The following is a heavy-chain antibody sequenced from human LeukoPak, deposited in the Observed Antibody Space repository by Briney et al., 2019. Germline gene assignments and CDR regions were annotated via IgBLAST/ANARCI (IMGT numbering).Heavy chain of an antibody. CDR2: IYCSGST. CDR1: GGSISSYY. V-gene: IGHV4-59*01. CDR3: ARDALEDYFDY. J-gene: IGHJ4*02. Sequence: SETLSLTCTVSGGSISSYYWSWIRQPPGKGLEWIGYIYCSGSTNYNPSLKSRVTISVDTSKNQFSLKLSSVTAADTAVYYCARDALEDYFDYWGQGTLVTVSS. D-gene: IGHD1-1*01.